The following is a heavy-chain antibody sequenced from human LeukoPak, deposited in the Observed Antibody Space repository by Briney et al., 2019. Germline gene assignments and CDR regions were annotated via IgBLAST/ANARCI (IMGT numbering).Heavy chain of an antibody. D-gene: IGHD2-21*01. J-gene: IGHJ4*02. CDR2: ISDSGGNV. Sequence: GGSLRLSCAASGFTFSSYSMNWVRQAPGKGLQWVSAISDSGGNVDYADSVRGRFTTFRDNSKNTLYLQMNSLRVDDTAVYYCAPLNWYSPGGYWGQGTLVTVSS. V-gene: IGHV3-23*01. CDR3: APLNWYSPGGY. CDR1: GFTFSSYS.